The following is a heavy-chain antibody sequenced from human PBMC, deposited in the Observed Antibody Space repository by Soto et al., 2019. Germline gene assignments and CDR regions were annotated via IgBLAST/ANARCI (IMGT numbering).Heavy chain of an antibody. J-gene: IGHJ4*02. D-gene: IGHD2-2*01. CDR3: AKARCISTTFYVPDY. CDR2: ISGSGGSP. CDR1: GFTFSSYT. Sequence: PGGSLRLSCAASGFTFSSYTMSWVRQAPGKGLEWVSVISGSGGSPYYADSVQGRFTISRDNPKNTLYLQMNSLRAEDTAIYYYAKARCISTTFYVPDYGGQEPLVTVSS. V-gene: IGHV3-23*01.